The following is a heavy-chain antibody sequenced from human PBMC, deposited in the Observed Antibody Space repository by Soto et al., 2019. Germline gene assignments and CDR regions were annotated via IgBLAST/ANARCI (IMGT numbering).Heavy chain of an antibody. Sequence: GESLKISCNGSGYSFTIYWIGWVLQMPGKGLEWMGIIYAGDSDTTYSPSFQGQVTISADKSITTAYLQWSSLKASDTAMYYCARQIGNYPDAFDIWGQGTMVTVSS. CDR3: ARQIGNYPDAFDI. J-gene: IGHJ3*02. CDR2: IYAGDSDT. V-gene: IGHV5-51*01. CDR1: GYSFTIYW. D-gene: IGHD1-7*01.